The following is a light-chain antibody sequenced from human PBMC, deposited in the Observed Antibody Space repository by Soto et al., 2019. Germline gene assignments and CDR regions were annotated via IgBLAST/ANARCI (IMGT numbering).Light chain of an antibody. Sequence: DIQMTQSPSSLSASVGDRVTITCRASHDIRHLLXWYQQEPGKAPKRLIXXAFXLESGVPSXXSXSXSGTDFTXXXXXXQXEDFATYYCLQHHSYPFTFGPGTKVDIK. V-gene: IGKV1-17*01. J-gene: IGKJ3*01. CDR2: XAF. CDR1: HDIRHL. CDR3: LQHHSYPFT.